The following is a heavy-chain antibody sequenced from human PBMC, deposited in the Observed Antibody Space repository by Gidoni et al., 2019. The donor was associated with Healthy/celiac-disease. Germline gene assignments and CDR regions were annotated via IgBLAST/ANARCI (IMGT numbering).Heavy chain of an antibody. CDR3: ARERAPLRAFDP. Sequence: QVQLGQSGAEVKKHGASVKVSCKAAGYTFTSYDINWVRQAPGQGLEWMGWMNPNSGNTGYAPKFQCRVTMTRNTSISTAYMELSSLRSAAPAVYYCARERAPLRAFDPWGQGTLVTVSS. CDR2: MNPNSGNT. J-gene: IGHJ5*02. CDR1: GYTFTSYD. V-gene: IGHV1-8*01.